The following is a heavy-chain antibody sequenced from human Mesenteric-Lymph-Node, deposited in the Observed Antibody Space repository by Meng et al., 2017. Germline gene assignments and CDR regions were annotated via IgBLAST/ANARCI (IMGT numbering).Heavy chain of an antibody. CDR3: ARDCEMTVVRGVIITELGFDP. Sequence: QVKLQESGPGLGKRPQTLSLTCTVAGGSISSGGYYWSWIRQHPGKGLEWIGYIYYSGSTYYNPSLKSRVTISVDTSKNQFSLKLSPVTAADTAVYYCARDCEMTVVRGVIITELGFDPWGQGTLVTVSS. CDR1: GGSISSGGYY. CDR2: IYYSGST. D-gene: IGHD3-10*01. J-gene: IGHJ5*02. V-gene: IGHV4-31*03.